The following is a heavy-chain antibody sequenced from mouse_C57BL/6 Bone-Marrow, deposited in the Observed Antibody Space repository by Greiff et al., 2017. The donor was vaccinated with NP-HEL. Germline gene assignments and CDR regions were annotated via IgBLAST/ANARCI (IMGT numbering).Heavy chain of an antibody. V-gene: IGHV1-50*01. Sequence: QVQLQQPGAELVKPGASVKLSCKASGYTFTSYWMQWVKQRPGQGLEWIGEIDPSDSYTNYNQKFKGKATLTVDTSSSTAYMQLSSLTSEDSAVYYCARDSSGYVRFAYWGQGNLVTVSA. CDR1: GYTFTSYW. CDR3: ARDSSGYVRFAY. J-gene: IGHJ3*01. CDR2: IDPSDSYT. D-gene: IGHD3-2*02.